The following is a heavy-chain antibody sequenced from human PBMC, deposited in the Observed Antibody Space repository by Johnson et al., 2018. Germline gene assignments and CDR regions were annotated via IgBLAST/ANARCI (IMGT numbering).Heavy chain of an antibody. V-gene: IGHV3-21*01. D-gene: IGHD1-1*01. CDR2: ISSSSSYI. CDR3: ARDRSAGWKDAFDI. CDR1: GFTFSSYS. J-gene: IGHJ3*02. Sequence: EVQLVESGGGLVKPGGSLRLSCAASGFTFSSYSMNWARQAPGKGLEWVSSISSSSSYIYYADSVKGRITISRDNAKNSQYLQMNSLRAEDTAVYYCARDRSAGWKDAFDIWGQGTMVTVSS.